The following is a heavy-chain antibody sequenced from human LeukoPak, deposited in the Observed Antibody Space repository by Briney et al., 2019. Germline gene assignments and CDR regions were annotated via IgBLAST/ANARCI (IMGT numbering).Heavy chain of an antibody. V-gene: IGHV3-7*01. Sequence: PGGSLRLSCAASGFTFSSYWMSWVRQAPGKGLEWVANIKQDGSEKYYVDSVKGRFTISRDNAKNSLYLQMNSLRAEDTAVYYCARGGSGSYYNSDFDYWGQGTLVTVSS. CDR3: ARGGSGSYYNSDFDY. CDR1: GFTFSSYW. CDR2: IKQDGSEK. J-gene: IGHJ4*02. D-gene: IGHD3-10*01.